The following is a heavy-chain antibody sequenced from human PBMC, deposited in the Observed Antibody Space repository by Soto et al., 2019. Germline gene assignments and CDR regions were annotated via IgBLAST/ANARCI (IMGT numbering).Heavy chain of an antibody. J-gene: IGHJ6*02. CDR1: GGSISSYY. CDR2: IYYSGST. V-gene: IGHV4-59*01. CDR3: ARVRTYYYGSGPAYGMDV. D-gene: IGHD3-10*01. Sequence: SETLSLTCTVSGGSISSYYWSWIRQPPGKGLEWIGYIYYSGSTNYNPSLKSRVTISVDTSKNQFSLKLSSVTAADTAVYYCARVRTYYYGSGPAYGMDVWGQGTTVTVSS.